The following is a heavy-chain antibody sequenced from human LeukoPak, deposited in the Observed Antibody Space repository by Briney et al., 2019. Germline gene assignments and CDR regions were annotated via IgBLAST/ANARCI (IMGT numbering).Heavy chain of an antibody. V-gene: IGHV3-20*04. J-gene: IGHJ6*03. CDR3: AGDFMMRISPYYYYYYMDV. Sequence: TGGSLRLSCAASGFTFDDYGMSWVRQAPGKGLEWVSGINWNGGSTGYADSVKGRFTISRGNAKNSLYLQMNSLRAEDTALYYCAGDFMMRISPYYYYYYMDVWGKGTTVTVSS. CDR2: INWNGGST. CDR1: GFTFDDYG. D-gene: IGHD2/OR15-2a*01.